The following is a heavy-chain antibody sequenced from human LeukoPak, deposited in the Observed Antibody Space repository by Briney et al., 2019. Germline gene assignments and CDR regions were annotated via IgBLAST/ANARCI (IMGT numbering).Heavy chain of an antibody. CDR2: ISSSSTYI. V-gene: IGHV3-21*01. CDR1: RFTFSSYS. J-gene: IGHJ4*02. D-gene: IGHD2-15*01. Sequence: GGSLRLSCAASRFTFSSYSMNWVRQAPGKGLEWVSSISSSSTYIYYADSVKGRFTISRDDAKNSLYLQMNSLRAEDTAVHYCARDSRVVARRFDYWGQGTLVTVSS. CDR3: ARDSRVVARRFDY.